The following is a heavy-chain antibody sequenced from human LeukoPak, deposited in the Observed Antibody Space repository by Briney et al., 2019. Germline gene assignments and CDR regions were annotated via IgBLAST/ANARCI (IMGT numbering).Heavy chain of an antibody. Sequence: GGSLRLSCAASGFTFSNYAMSWVRQAPGKGLEWVSPISGSGSSTYYAASVKGRFTISRDNSKNTLYLQMNSLRAEDTAIYYCATYRQVMLPFESWGQGTLVTVSS. V-gene: IGHV3-23*01. CDR3: ATYRQVMLPFES. CDR2: ISGSGSST. J-gene: IGHJ4*02. D-gene: IGHD5-18*01. CDR1: GFTFSNYA.